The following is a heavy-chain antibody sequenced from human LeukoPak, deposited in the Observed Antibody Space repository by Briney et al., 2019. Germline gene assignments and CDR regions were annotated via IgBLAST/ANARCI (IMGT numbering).Heavy chain of an antibody. Sequence: GGSLRLSCAASGFTFSTYAMSWVRRTPGKGLEWVSSVSGSAGRTYYADSVKGRFTISRDNSKNTLYLQMNSLRAEDTAVYYCAKDAYRYYDSSDYYRPYYFDYWGQGTRVTVSS. CDR3: AKDAYRYYDSSDYYRPYYFDY. J-gene: IGHJ4*02. CDR2: VSGSAGRT. V-gene: IGHV3-23*01. D-gene: IGHD3-22*01. CDR1: GFTFSTYA.